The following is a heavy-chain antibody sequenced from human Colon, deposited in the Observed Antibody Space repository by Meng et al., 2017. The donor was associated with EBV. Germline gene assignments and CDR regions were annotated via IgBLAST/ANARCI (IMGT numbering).Heavy chain of an antibody. V-gene: IGHV4-34*01. J-gene: IGHJ4*02. CDR1: RRAFSDSY. D-gene: IGHD2-15*01. CDR3: ASSDCSGGTCYLDC. Sequence: HVPTRQLGEGLLVPSYTLSLTFTLQRRAFSDSYWTWLRQPPGKGLEWIGEINHVGSTTSNPSLKSRVTISVDTSKNQFSLKLSSVTAAEAAVYYCASSDCSGGTCYLDCWGQGTLVTVSS. CDR2: INHVGST.